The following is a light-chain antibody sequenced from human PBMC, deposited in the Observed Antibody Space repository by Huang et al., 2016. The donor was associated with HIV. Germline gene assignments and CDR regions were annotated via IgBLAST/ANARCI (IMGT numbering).Light chain of an antibody. J-gene: IGKJ1*01. Sequence: DIQMTQSPSSLSASVGDRVTITCRASQSISNYLNWYQQKPGKAPNLLIYAASSFQSGVPSRFSGSASGTDFTLTISRLQPEDFATYYCQQSYSPLRTFGQGTKVEIK. V-gene: IGKV1-39*01. CDR2: AAS. CDR3: QQSYSPLRT. CDR1: QSISNY.